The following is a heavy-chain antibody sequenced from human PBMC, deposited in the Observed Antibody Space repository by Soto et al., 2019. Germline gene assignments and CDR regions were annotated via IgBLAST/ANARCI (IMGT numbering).Heavy chain of an antibody. CDR2: IYYSGST. CDR1: GGSISSSSYY. J-gene: IGHJ6*03. D-gene: IGHD3-3*01. CDR3: ARLLYDFWSGYYPYYYYYYMDV. V-gene: IGHV4-39*01. Sequence: SETLSLTCTVSGGSISSSSYYWGWIXQPPGKGLEWIGSIYYSGSTYYNPSLKSRVTISVDTSKNQFSLKLSSVTAADTAVYYCARLLYDFWSGYYPYYYYYYMDVWGKGTTVTVSS.